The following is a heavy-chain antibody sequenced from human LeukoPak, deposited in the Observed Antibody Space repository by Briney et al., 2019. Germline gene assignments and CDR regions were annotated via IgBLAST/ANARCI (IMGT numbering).Heavy chain of an antibody. V-gene: IGHV3-30*18. Sequence: GGSLRLSCAASGFTFSSYGMHWVRQAPGKGLEWVAVISYDGSNKYYADSVKGRFTISRDNSKNTLYLQMNSLRAEDTAVYYCAKDFWGVSTTDYWGQGTLVTVSS. J-gene: IGHJ4*02. CDR3: AKDFWGVSTTDY. CDR2: ISYDGSNK. CDR1: GFTFSSYG. D-gene: IGHD3-16*01.